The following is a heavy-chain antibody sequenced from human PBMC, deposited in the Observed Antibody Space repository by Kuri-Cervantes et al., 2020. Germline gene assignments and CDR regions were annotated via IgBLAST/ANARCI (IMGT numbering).Heavy chain of an antibody. J-gene: IGHJ4*02. CDR1: GFTFSSHA. V-gene: IGHV3-23*01. CDR2: ISASGAST. CDR3: ARDRGVYSYGLNY. D-gene: IGHD5-18*01. Sequence: GGSLRLSCAASGFTFSSHAITWVRQAPGKGLEWVSGISASGASTYYADSLKGRFTISRDASKNTLDLQMNSLRAEDTAIYYCARDRGVYSYGLNYWGQGTLVTVSS.